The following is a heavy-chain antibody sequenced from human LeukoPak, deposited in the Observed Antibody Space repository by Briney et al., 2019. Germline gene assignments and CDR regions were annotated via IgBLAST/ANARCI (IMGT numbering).Heavy chain of an antibody. Sequence: SVKVSCKASGGTFSSYAISWVRQAPGQGLEWMGGIIPIFGTANYAQKFQGRVTITADESTSTAYMELSSLRSEDTAVYYCARAGRFTMVRGVTWYYFDYWGQGTLVSVSS. D-gene: IGHD3-10*01. CDR3: ARAGRFTMVRGVTWYYFDY. CDR2: IIPIFGTA. V-gene: IGHV1-69*13. CDR1: GGTFSSYA. J-gene: IGHJ4*02.